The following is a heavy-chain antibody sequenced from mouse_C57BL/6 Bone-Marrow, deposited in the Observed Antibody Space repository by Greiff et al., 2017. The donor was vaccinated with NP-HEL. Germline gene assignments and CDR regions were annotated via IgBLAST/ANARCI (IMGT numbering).Heavy chain of an antibody. Sequence: DVMLVESGGDLVKPGGSLKLSCAASGFTFSSYGMSWVRQTPDKRLEWVATISSGGSYTYYPDSVKGRFTISRDNAKNTLYLQMSSLKSEDTAMYYCARQDYYYGSSFDYWGQGTTLTVSS. CDR2: ISSGGSYT. D-gene: IGHD1-1*01. CDR1: GFTFSSYG. CDR3: ARQDYYYGSSFDY. V-gene: IGHV5-6*02. J-gene: IGHJ2*01.